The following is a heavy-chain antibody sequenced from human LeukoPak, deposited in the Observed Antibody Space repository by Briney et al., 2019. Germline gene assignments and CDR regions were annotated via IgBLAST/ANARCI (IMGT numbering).Heavy chain of an antibody. Sequence: GASVKVSCKASGYTFTIYAMHWVRQAPGQRLEWMGWINAGNGNTKYSQKFQGRVTITRDTSASTAYMELSSLRSEDTAVYYCAILVGATIRPDDAFDIWGQGTMVTVSS. D-gene: IGHD1-26*01. V-gene: IGHV1-3*01. CDR1: GYTFTIYA. CDR2: INAGNGNT. J-gene: IGHJ3*02. CDR3: AILVGATIRPDDAFDI.